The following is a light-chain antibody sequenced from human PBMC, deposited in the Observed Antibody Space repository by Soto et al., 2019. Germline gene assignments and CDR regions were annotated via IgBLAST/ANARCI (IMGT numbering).Light chain of an antibody. V-gene: IGKV3-20*01. CDR1: QSVSSSY. J-gene: IGKJ2*01. CDR2: AAS. Sequence: ELVLTQSRGTLSLSPGERATLSCRASQSVSSSYLAWYQQKPGQAPRLLIYAASSRATGIPDRFSGSGSGTDFTLTISRLEPEDFAVYFCQQYGTSLPFTFGQGTKVDIK. CDR3: QQYGTSLPFT.